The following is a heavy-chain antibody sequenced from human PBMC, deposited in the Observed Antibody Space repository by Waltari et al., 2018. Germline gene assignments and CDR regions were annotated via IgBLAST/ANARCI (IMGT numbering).Heavy chain of an antibody. CDR1: GDSISSHYW. J-gene: IGHJ4*02. V-gene: IGHV4-4*02. CDR3: AADRGNGLYFDY. D-gene: IGHD2-15*01. CDR2: IHHSGRT. Sequence: QVQLQESGPGLVKPSGTLSLTCAVSGDSISSHYWGSWVRQSPGKGLEWIGQIHHSGRTYSTPSLKCRITISVDKSKNQFTLNLSSVNDADTAVYYCAADRGNGLYFDYWGLGTLVTGSS.